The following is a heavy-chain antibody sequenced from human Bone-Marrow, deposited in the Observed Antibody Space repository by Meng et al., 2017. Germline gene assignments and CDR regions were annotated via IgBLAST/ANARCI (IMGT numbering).Heavy chain of an antibody. CDR2: INPKSGDT. Sequence: VQSVQLVACVKKPGASVKVSCKASGYTFPDYWLHWVRRAPGQGLEWMGRINPKSGDTHYAQRFQGRVTMTGDTSISTAYMELSGLRSDDTAMYYCARDEDISAAGKLFGDYWGQGTLVTVSS. J-gene: IGHJ4*02. CDR3: ARDEDISAAGKLFGDY. V-gene: IGHV1-2*06. D-gene: IGHD6-13*01. CDR1: GYTFPDYW.